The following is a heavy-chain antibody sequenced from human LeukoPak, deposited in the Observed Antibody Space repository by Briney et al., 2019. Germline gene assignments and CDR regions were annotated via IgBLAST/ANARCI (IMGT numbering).Heavy chain of an antibody. CDR1: GGTFSSYA. CDR2: IIPILGIA. V-gene: IGHV1-69*04. CDR3: ARGTLGPLISNWFDP. J-gene: IGHJ5*02. D-gene: IGHD3/OR15-3a*01. Sequence: VASVKVSCKASGGTFSSYAISWVRQAPGQGLEWMGRIIPILGIANYAQKFQGRVTITADKSTSTAYMELSSLRSEDTAVYYCARGTLGPLISNWFDPWGQGTLVTVSS.